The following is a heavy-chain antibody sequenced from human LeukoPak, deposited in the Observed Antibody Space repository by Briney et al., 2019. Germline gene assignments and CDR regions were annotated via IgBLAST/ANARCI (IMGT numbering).Heavy chain of an antibody. Sequence: PSETLSLTCAVSGVSISSSNWWRWVRQPPGKGLEGIGEIYHSGSTNYNPPLKSRVTISIDKSKNQFSLKLSSVTAADTAVYYCAAAHYYDSSGYPDYWGQGTLVTVSS. D-gene: IGHD3-22*01. CDR2: IYHSGST. V-gene: IGHV4-4*02. CDR1: GVSISSSNW. CDR3: AAAHYYDSSGYPDY. J-gene: IGHJ4*02.